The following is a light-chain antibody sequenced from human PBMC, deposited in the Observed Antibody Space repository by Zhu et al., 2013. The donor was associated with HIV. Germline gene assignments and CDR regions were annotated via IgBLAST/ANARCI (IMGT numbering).Light chain of an antibody. CDR2: DNN. J-gene: IGLJ3*02. Sequence: QSVLTQPPSVSAAPGQKVTISCSGSSSNIENNYVCWYQHLPGTAPKFLIYDNNKRFSGIPDRFSGSKSGTSASLAITGLQTDDEGDYYCQSYDRTLSGWVFGGGTKLTVL. CDR1: SSNIENNY. V-gene: IGLV1-51*01. CDR3: QSYDRTLSGWV.